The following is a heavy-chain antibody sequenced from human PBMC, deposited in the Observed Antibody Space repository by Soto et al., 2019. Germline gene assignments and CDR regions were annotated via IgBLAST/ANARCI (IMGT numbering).Heavy chain of an antibody. J-gene: IGHJ5*02. Sequence: SETLSLTCTVSGCSISSYYWSWIRQPPGKGLEWIGYIYYSGSTNYNPSLKSRVTVSVDTSKNQFSLKLSSVTAADTAVYYCARRREGGVNDPWGQGTLVTVSS. D-gene: IGHD1-26*01. V-gene: IGHV4-59*08. CDR2: IYYSGST. CDR3: ARRREGGVNDP. CDR1: GCSISSYY.